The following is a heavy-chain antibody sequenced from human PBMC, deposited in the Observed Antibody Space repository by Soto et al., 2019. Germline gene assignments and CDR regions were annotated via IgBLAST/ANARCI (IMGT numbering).Heavy chain of an antibody. D-gene: IGHD4-4*01. CDR2: ISSSSSTI. V-gene: IGHV3-48*02. Sequence: EVQLVESGGGLVQPGGSLRLSCAASGFTFSSYSMNWVRQAPGKGLEWVSYISSSSSTIYYADSVKGRFTISRDNAKNSLYMQMNSLRDEDTAVYYCARDVNTVTTTYYYYYYGMDVWGQGTTVTVSS. J-gene: IGHJ6*02. CDR3: ARDVNTVTTTYYYYYYGMDV. CDR1: GFTFSSYS.